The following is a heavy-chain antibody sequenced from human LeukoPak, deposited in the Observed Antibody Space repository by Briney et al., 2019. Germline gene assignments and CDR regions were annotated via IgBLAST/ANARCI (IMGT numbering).Heavy chain of an antibody. CDR2: IYHSGST. CDR3: ARLGYYDSSGYYDY. J-gene: IGHJ4*02. Sequence: SETLSLTCAVSGGSISSSNWWSWVRQPPGKGLEWIGEIYHSGSTNYNPPLKSRVTISVDKSKNQFSLKLSSVTAADTAVYYCARLGYYDSSGYYDYWGQGTLVTVSS. D-gene: IGHD3-22*01. V-gene: IGHV4-4*02. CDR1: GGSISSSNW.